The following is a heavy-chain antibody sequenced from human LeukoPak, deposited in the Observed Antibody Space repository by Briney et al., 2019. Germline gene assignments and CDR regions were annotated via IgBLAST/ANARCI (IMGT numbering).Heavy chain of an antibody. Sequence: PGGSLRLSCAASGFTFSSYAMSWVRQAPGKGLEWVSAISGSGGSTYYADSVKGRFTISRDNSKNTLYLQMNSLRAEDTAVYYCAKVKTASRGELLTPFDYWGQGTLVTVSS. CDR3: AKVKTASRGELLTPFDY. J-gene: IGHJ4*02. CDR1: GFTFSSYA. D-gene: IGHD3-10*01. V-gene: IGHV3-23*01. CDR2: ISGSGGST.